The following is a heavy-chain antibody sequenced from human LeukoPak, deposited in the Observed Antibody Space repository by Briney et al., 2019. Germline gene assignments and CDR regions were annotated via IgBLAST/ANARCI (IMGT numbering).Heavy chain of an antibody. CDR1: GYSISSGYY. Sequence: SSETLSLTCAVSGYSISSGYYWGWIRQPPGKGLEWIGSIYHSGSTYYNPSLKSRVTISVDTSKNQFSLKLSSVTAADTAVYYCARETVTTVDNWFDPWGQGTLVTVSS. V-gene: IGHV4-38-2*02. CDR3: ARETVTTVDNWFDP. J-gene: IGHJ5*02. CDR2: IYHSGST. D-gene: IGHD4-11*01.